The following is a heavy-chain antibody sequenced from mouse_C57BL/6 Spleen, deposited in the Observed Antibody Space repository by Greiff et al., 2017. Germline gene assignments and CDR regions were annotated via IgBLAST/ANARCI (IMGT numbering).Heavy chain of an antibody. CDR3: ARSDHYGSLYYFDY. Sequence: VQLQQSGPELVKPGASVKISCKASGYTFTDYYMNWVKQSHGKSLEWIGDINPNNGGTSYNQKFKGKATLTVDKSSSTAYMELRSLTSEDSAVYYCARSDHYGSLYYFDYWGQGTTLTVSS. V-gene: IGHV1-26*01. D-gene: IGHD1-1*01. CDR1: GYTFTDYY. J-gene: IGHJ2*01. CDR2: INPNNGGT.